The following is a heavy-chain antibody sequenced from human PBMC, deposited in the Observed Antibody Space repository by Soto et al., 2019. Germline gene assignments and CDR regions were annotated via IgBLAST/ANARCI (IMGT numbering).Heavy chain of an antibody. J-gene: IGHJ6*02. Sequence: PSETLSLTCTVSGGSISSYYWSWIRQPPGNGLEWIGYIYYSGSTNYNPSLESRVTISVDTSKNQFSLKLSSVTAADTAVYYCARLQYYYDSSGYYYVSGMDVWGQGTTVTVSS. CDR3: ARLQYYYDSSGYYYVSGMDV. V-gene: IGHV4-59*01. CDR2: IYYSGST. CDR1: GGSISSYY. D-gene: IGHD3-22*01.